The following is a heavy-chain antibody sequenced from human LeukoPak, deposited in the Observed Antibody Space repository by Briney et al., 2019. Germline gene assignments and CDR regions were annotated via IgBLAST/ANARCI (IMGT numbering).Heavy chain of an antibody. D-gene: IGHD6-19*01. V-gene: IGHV4-34*01. CDR2: IIHTGIT. J-gene: IGHJ4*02. CDR3: ARGLSSGWVDY. Sequence: SETLSLTCAVYAGSFSGFYWTWIRQPPGEGLEWIGEIIHTGITNYNPSLSGRVTISLDTSKHQFSLKLSSVTAADTAVYYCARGLSSGWVDYWGQGTLVTVSS. CDR1: AGSFSGFY.